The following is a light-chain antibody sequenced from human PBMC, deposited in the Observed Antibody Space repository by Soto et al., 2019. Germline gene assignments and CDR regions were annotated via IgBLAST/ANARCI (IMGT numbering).Light chain of an antibody. J-gene: IGKJ4*01. CDR2: AAS. CDR3: LQDYNYPLT. Sequence: AIQMTQSPSSLFASIGDRVTITCRASQAIRNDLGWFQQKPGKAPKLMISAASSLHSGVPSRFSGSGSGTDITLTISSLQPEDSATYYCLQDYNYPLTFGGGTKVEIK. V-gene: IGKV1-6*01. CDR1: QAIRND.